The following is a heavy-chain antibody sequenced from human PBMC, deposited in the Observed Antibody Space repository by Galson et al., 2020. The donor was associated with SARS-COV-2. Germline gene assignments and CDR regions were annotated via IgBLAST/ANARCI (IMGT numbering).Heavy chain of an antibody. CDR1: GFTFSSYG. D-gene: IGHD3-10*01. J-gene: IGHJ6*02. V-gene: IGHV3-30*18. CDR3: AKIQGISLGFGELRRRYYYYYGMDV. Sequence: GGSLRLSCAASGFTFSSYGMHWVRQAPGKGLEWVAVISYDGSNKYYADSVKGRFTISRDNSKNTLYLQMNSLRAEDTAVYYCAKIQGISLGFGELRRRYYYYYGMDVWGQGTTVTVSS. CDR2: ISYDGSNK.